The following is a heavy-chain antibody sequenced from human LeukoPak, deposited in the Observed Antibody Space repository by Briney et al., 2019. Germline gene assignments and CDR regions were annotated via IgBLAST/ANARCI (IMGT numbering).Heavy chain of an antibody. CDR2: ISSSGGST. CDR1: GFTFSSCA. Sequence: GGSLRLSCAASGFTFSSCAMSWVRQAPGKGLEWVSAISSSGGSTYYADSVKARFTISRYNSKNTLYLQMNSLSADDTAVYSCAKDGLEHSSAWANAMDVWGKGTTVIVSS. D-gene: IGHD6-19*01. V-gene: IGHV3-23*01. J-gene: IGHJ6*04. CDR3: AKDGLEHSSAWANAMDV.